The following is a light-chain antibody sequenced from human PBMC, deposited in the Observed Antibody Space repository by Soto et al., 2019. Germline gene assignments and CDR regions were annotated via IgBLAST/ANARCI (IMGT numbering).Light chain of an antibody. CDR1: SGHSSYA. V-gene: IGLV4-69*01. Sequence: QPVLTQSPSASASLGASVKLTCTLSSGHSSYAIAWHQQPEKGPRYLMKRNSDGSHSKGDGIPDRFSGSSSGAVRYLTISSLQSEDEADYYCQTWGTAIHVFGGGTKVTVL. CDR2: RNSDGSH. CDR3: QTWGTAIHV. J-gene: IGLJ3*02.